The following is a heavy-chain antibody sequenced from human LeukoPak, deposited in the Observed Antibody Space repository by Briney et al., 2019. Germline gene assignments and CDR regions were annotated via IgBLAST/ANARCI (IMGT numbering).Heavy chain of an antibody. D-gene: IGHD3-22*01. CDR3: ARDASYYYDSSGYYYPRNFDY. CDR1: GGTFSSYA. CDR2: IIPIFDTA. J-gene: IGHJ4*02. V-gene: IGHV1-69*13. Sequence: GASVKVSCKASGGTFSSYAISWVRQAPGQGLEWMGGIIPIFDTANYAQKFQGRVTITADESTSTAYMELSSLRSEDTAVYYCARDASYYYDSSGYYYPRNFDYWGQGTLVTVSS.